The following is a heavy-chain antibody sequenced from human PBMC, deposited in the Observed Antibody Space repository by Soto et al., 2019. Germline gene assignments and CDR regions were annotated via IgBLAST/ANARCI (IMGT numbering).Heavy chain of an antibody. J-gene: IGHJ4*02. D-gene: IGHD1-26*01. CDR2: IFYSGST. Sequence: QVQLQESGPGLVKPSQTLSLTCTVSGGSISSTGYFWSWIRQHPGKGLEWIGYIFYSGSTFHNPSLKSRVTISVDTSKNQFSLELSSVTAADTAVYYCAREAGSGDYIDYWGQGTLVTVSS. V-gene: IGHV4-31*03. CDR1: GGSISSTGYF. CDR3: AREAGSGDYIDY.